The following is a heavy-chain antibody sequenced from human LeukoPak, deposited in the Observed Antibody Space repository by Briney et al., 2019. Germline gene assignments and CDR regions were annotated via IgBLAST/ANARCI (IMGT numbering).Heavy chain of an antibody. J-gene: IGHJ5*02. CDR3: ARHYSNFGHDNWFDP. CDR2: IYYSGST. CDR1: GGSISSYY. Sequence: SETLSLTCTVSGGSISSYYWSWIRQPPGKGLEWIGYIYYSGSTNHNPSLKSRVTISVDTSKNQFSLKLSSVTAADTAVYYCARHYSNFGHDNWFDPWGQGTLVTVSS. V-gene: IGHV4-59*08. D-gene: IGHD4-4*01.